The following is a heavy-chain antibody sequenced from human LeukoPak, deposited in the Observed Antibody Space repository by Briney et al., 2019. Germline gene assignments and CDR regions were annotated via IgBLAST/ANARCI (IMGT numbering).Heavy chain of an antibody. J-gene: IGHJ4*02. V-gene: IGHV1-69*13. D-gene: IGHD2-21*02. Sequence: SVKVSCKASGGTFSSYAISWVRQAPGQGLEWMGGIIPIFGTANYAQKFQGRVTITADESTSTAYMELSSLRSEDTAVYYCASRSCGGDCYSGSSSFDYWGQGTLVTVSS. CDR2: IIPIFGTA. CDR3: ASRSCGGDCYSGSSSFDY. CDR1: GGTFSSYA.